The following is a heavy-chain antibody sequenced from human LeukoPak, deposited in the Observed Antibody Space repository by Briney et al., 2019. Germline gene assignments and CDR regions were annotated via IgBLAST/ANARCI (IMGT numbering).Heavy chain of an antibody. CDR3: ARCGEMATISSCYFDY. Sequence: GESLKFSCKGLGYRFTYYCIAWAGQMPGKGLAWMGIVYPVDSDTRYSPSFQGQVTISADKSISTAYLQWSSLRASDTAMYYCARCGEMATISSCYFDYWGQGTLVTVSS. CDR2: VYPVDSDT. CDR1: GYRFTYYC. V-gene: IGHV5-51*01. J-gene: IGHJ4*02. D-gene: IGHD5-24*01.